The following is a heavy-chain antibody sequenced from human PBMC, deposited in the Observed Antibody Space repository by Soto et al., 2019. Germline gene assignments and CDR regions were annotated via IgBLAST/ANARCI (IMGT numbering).Heavy chain of an antibody. D-gene: IGHD3-22*01. V-gene: IGHV3-15*07. J-gene: IGHJ6*02. Sequence: GSLRLSCAASGFTFSNAWMNWVRQAPGKGLEWVGRIKSKTDGGTTDYAAPVKGRFTISRDDSKNTLYLQMNSLKTEDTAVYYCTTEDSSGYYSDYYYYYGMDVWGQGTTVTVSS. CDR2: IKSKTDGGTT. CDR3: TTEDSSGYYSDYYYYYGMDV. CDR1: GFTFSNAW.